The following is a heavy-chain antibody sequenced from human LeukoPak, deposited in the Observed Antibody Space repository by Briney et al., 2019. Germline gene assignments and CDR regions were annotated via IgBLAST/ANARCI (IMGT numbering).Heavy chain of an antibody. Sequence: PSGTLSLTCAVSGGSISSSNWWSWVRQPPGKGLEWIGEIYHSGSTNYNPSLKSRVTISVDKSKNQFSLKLSSVTAADTAVYYCASASPHSGSYYNWFDPWGQGTLVTVSS. CDR2: IYHSGST. D-gene: IGHD3-10*01. CDR1: GGSISSSNW. V-gene: IGHV4-4*02. CDR3: ASASPHSGSYYNWFDP. J-gene: IGHJ5*02.